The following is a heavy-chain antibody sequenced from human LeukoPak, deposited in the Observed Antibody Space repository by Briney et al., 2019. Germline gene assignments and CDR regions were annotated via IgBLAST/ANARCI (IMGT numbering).Heavy chain of an antibody. Sequence: PGGSPRLSCAASGFTLISYAMSSVRQAPGEGLEWVSAISGSGGSTYYAYSVKGRFTISGDNSKNTLYLQMNSLRAEDTAVYYCAKDESEWLPACTYDYWGQGTLVTVSS. CDR2: ISGSGGST. CDR1: GFTLISYA. V-gene: IGHV3-23*01. CDR3: AKDESEWLPACTYDY. D-gene: IGHD3-3*01. J-gene: IGHJ4*02.